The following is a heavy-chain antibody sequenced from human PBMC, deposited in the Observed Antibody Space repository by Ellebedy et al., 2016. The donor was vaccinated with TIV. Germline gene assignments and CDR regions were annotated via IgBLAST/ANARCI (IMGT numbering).Heavy chain of an antibody. CDR2: ISGSGDST. V-gene: IGHV3-23*01. CDR3: AAELALAVAGLTNPHF. J-gene: IGHJ4*02. Sequence: GESLKISCAASGFTFSSYAMSWVRQAPGKGLEWISGISGSGDSTNYVDSVKGRFTISRDNSKNTLYLQMNSLKTEDTAVYYCAAELALAVAGLTNPHFWGRGTLITVSS. CDR1: GFTFSSYA. D-gene: IGHD6-19*01.